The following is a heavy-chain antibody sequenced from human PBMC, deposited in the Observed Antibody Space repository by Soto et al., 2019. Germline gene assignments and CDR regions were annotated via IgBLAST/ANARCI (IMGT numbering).Heavy chain of an antibody. CDR1: GGSFSGYY. CDR2: INHSGST. J-gene: IGHJ6*02. CDR3: ARIPPGYYDFWSGYRGDYYGMDV. V-gene: IGHV4-34*01. D-gene: IGHD3-3*01. Sequence: SETLSLTCAVYGGSFSGYYWSWMRQPPGKGLEWIGEINHSGSTNYNPSLKSRVTISVDTSKNQFSLKLSSVTAADTAVYYCARIPPGYYDFWSGYRGDYYGMDVWGQGTTVTVS.